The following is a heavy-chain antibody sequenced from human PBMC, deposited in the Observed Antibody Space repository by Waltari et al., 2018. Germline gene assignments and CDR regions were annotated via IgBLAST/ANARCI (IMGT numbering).Heavy chain of an antibody. CDR2: IKPDGTGT. V-gene: IGHV3-7*01. J-gene: IGHJ5*02. Sequence: EVQLVESGGGLVQPRGSLRLSCAASGFTFSDSWMNWVRQAPGKGRGGVASIKPDGTGTYYVEAMKGRFTIARDNAKNSLYLQMNSLGAEDTAEYYCTRGASRSFDAWGQGTLVTVSS. CDR1: GFTFSDSW. CDR3: TRGASRSFDA.